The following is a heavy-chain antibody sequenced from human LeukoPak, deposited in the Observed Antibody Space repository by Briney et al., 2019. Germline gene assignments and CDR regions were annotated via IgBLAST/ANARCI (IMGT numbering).Heavy chain of an antibody. CDR3: AREVSGYGMDV. CDR2: IWYDGSNK. Sequence: PGGSLRLSCAASGFTVSSNYMSWVRQAPGKGLEWVAVIWYDGSNKYYADSVKGRFTISRDNSKNTLYLQMNSLRAEDTAVYYCAREVSGYGMDVWGQGTTVTVSS. V-gene: IGHV3-33*08. J-gene: IGHJ6*02. D-gene: IGHD1-26*01. CDR1: GFTVSSNY.